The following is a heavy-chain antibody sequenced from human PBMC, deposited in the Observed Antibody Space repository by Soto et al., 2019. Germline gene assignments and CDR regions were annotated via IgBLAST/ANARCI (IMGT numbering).Heavy chain of an antibody. J-gene: IGHJ5*02. Sequence: PGGSLRLSCAASGFTFSSYGMHWVRQAPGKGLEWVAVIWYDGSNKYYADSVKGRFTISRDNSKNTLYLQMNSLRAEDTAVYYCARSGSSWLYNWFDPWGQGTLVTVSS. CDR2: IWYDGSNK. CDR3: ARSGSSWLYNWFDP. CDR1: GFTFSSYG. D-gene: IGHD6-13*01. V-gene: IGHV3-33*01.